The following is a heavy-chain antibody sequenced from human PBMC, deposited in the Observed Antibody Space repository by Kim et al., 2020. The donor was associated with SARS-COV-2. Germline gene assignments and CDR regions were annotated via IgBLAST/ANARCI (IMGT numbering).Heavy chain of an antibody. D-gene: IGHD2-15*01. V-gene: IGHV4-59*01. CDR2: IYYSGST. CDR1: GGSISSYY. J-gene: IGHJ6*02. Sequence: SETLSLTCTVSGGSISSYYWSWIRQPPGKGLEWIGYIYYSGSTNYNPSLKSRVTISVDTSKNQFSLKLSSVTAADTAVYYCARAVDGMDVWGQGTTVTVSS. CDR3: ARAVDGMDV.